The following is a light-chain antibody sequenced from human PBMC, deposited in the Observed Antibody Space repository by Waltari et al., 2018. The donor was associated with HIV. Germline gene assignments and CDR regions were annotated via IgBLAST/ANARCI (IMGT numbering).Light chain of an antibody. CDR2: HDT. V-gene: IGLV3-21*01. Sequence: SPSVSVAPGKTARITCGGKNIGSKSVNWYQQQPGQAPVMVIYHDTDRPSGIPDRFSGSNSEDTATLTIRRVEAGDEADYYCQVWDTNTDQYVIFGGGTNLAV. J-gene: IGLJ2*01. CDR3: QVWDTNTDQYVI. CDR1: NIGSKS.